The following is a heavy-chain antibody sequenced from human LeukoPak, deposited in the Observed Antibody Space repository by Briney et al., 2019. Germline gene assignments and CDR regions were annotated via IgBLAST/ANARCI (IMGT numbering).Heavy chain of an antibody. CDR3: VLGAYWNDDKNAFHI. CDR2: ISGSGGNT. Sequence: GGSLRLSCAVSGFTFSSYAMSWVRQAPGKGLEWVSSISGSGGNTYYAGSVKGRFTISRENAKKSLYLQMSSLSAEDTAIYFCVLGAYWNDDKNAFHIWGPGTMVTVSS. CDR1: GFTFSSYA. D-gene: IGHD1-1*01. J-gene: IGHJ3*02. V-gene: IGHV3-23*01.